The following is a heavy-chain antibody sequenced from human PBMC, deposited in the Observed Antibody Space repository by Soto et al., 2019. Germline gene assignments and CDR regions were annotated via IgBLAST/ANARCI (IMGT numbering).Heavy chain of an antibody. CDR2: ISGHNGNT. Sequence: QVQLVHSGAEVKKPGASVKVSCKASGYTFTSYGISWVRQAPGQGPEWMGWISGHNGNTNHPQSLQGRVTMTTDTPSNTAYMELRSLRSDDTAVYYCARHRFNYYDNTVYYYFDYWGQGTLVTVSS. CDR1: GYTFTSYG. V-gene: IGHV1-18*04. J-gene: IGHJ4*02. CDR3: ARHRFNYYDNTVYYYFDY. D-gene: IGHD3-22*01.